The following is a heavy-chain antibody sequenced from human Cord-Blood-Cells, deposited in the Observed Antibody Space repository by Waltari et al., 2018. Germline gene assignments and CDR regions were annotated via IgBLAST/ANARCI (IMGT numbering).Heavy chain of an antibody. V-gene: IGHV1-2*02. CDR1: GYTFTGYY. CDR2: INPNSGGT. D-gene: IGHD3-16*01. J-gene: IGHJ3*02. Sequence: QVQLVQSGAEVKKPGASVMVSCKASGYTFTGYYMHWVRQAPGQGLEWMGWINPNSGGTNYAQKFQCRVTMTRDTSISTAYMELSRLRSDDTVVYYCARVPWGDDAFDIWGQGTMVTVSS. CDR3: ARVPWGDDAFDI.